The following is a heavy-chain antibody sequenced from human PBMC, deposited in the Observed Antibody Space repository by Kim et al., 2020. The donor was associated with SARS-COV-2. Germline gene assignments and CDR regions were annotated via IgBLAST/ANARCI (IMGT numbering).Heavy chain of an antibody. CDR3: ARTTVTGYFDL. D-gene: IGHD4-17*01. Sequence: TNYAQKLQGRVTMTTDTSTSTAYMELRSLRSDDTAVYYCARTTVTGYFDLWGRGTLVTVSS. J-gene: IGHJ2*01. CDR2: T. V-gene: IGHV1-18*01.